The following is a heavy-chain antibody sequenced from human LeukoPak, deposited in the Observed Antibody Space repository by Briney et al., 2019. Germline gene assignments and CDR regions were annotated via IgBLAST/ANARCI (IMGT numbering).Heavy chain of an antibody. CDR1: GGSISSYY. V-gene: IGHV4-59*01. CDR2: IYYSGST. D-gene: IGHD3-9*01. Sequence: PSETLSLTCTVSGGSISSYYWSWIRQPPGKGLEWIGYIYYSGSTNYNPSLKSRVTISVDTSKNQFSLKLSSVTAADTAVYYCARGGDILTGYWDWFDPWGQGTLATVSS. CDR3: ARGGDILTGYWDWFDP. J-gene: IGHJ5*02.